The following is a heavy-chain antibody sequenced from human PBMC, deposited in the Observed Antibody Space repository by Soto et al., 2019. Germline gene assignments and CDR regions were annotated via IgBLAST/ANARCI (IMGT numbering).Heavy chain of an antibody. CDR1: GFSLSNAGLG. V-gene: IGHV2-26*04. J-gene: IGHJ5*02. Sequence: QVTVKESGPVLVKPTETLTLTCTVSGFSLSNAGLGVSWIXXXPXXALEWLAHIFSNDEKSYSTSLKSRLTISKDXSXSQVVLTMXXXDPVXXATYYCASTYSTSWYWFDPWGQGTLVTVSS. CDR2: IFSNDEK. CDR3: ASTYSTSWYWFDP. D-gene: IGHD6-13*01.